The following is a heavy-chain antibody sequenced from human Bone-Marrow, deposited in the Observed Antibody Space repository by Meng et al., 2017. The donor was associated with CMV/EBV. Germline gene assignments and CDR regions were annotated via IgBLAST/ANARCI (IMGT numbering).Heavy chain of an antibody. D-gene: IGHD6-6*01. CDR2: INPNSGGT. CDR1: GYTFTGYY. CDR3: ARVLQSIAARDPPPYYYYGMDV. Sequence: ASVKVSCKASGYTFTGYYMHWVRQAPEQGLEWMGWINPNSGGTNYAQKFQGRVTMTRDTSISAAYMELSRLRSDDTAVYYCARVLQSIAARDPPPYYYYGMDVWGQGTTVTVSS. J-gene: IGHJ6*02. V-gene: IGHV1-2*02.